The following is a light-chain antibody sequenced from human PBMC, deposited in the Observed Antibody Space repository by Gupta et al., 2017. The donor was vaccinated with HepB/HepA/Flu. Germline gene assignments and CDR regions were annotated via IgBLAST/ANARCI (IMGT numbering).Light chain of an antibody. J-gene: IGLJ3*02. CDR3: QTWGSGIWV. CDR1: SGHSSYA. V-gene: IGLV4-69*01. CDR2: LNSDGSH. Sequence: QLVLTQSPSASASLGASVKPTCTLSSGHSSYAIAWHQQQPEKGPRFLMKLNSDGSHNKGDGIPDRFSGSSSGAERYLTISSLQSEDEADYYCQTWGSGIWVFGGGTKLTVL.